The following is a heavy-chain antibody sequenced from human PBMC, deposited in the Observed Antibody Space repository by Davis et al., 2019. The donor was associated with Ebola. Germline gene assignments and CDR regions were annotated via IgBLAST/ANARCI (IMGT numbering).Heavy chain of an antibody. V-gene: IGHV4-59*13. J-gene: IGHJ4*02. CDR2: VFYTGST. Sequence: PSEPLSPTCTAPGGSIRNNYWSWAPQPPGKEPECIGTVFYTGSTNYNPSLKSRVTMSIDTSRNQFYLNLNSVTAADTAVYYCARGITMVRVRPQYFDYWGQGTLVTVSS. CDR1: GGSIRNNY. CDR3: ARGITMVRVRPQYFDY. D-gene: IGHD3-10*01.